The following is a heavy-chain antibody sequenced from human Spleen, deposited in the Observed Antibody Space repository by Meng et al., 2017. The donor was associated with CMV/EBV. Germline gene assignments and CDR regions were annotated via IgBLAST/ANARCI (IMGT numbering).Heavy chain of an antibody. D-gene: IGHD3-22*01. CDR2: INPSGGST. J-gene: IGHJ4*02. V-gene: IGHV1-46*01. CDR1: GYTFTSYY. Sequence: ASVKVSCKASGYTFTSYYMHWVRQAPGQGLEWMGIINPSGGSTSYAQKFQGRVTMTRDTSISTAYMELSRLRSDDTAVYYCARDSQPYYYDSSGSPTPHFDYWGQGTLVTVSS. CDR3: ARDSQPYYYDSSGSPTPHFDY.